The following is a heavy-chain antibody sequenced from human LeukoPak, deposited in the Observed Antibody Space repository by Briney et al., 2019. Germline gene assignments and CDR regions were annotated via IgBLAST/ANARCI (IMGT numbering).Heavy chain of an antibody. Sequence: VQPGGSLRLSCAASGFTFSSYWMSWVRQAPGKGLEWVAVIWYDGSNKYYADSVKGRFTISRDNSKNTLYLQMNSLRAEDTAVYYCAKPVRHYYDSLSAFDIWGQGTMVTVSS. CDR2: IWYDGSNK. J-gene: IGHJ3*02. D-gene: IGHD3-22*01. CDR3: AKPVRHYYDSLSAFDI. CDR1: GFTFSSYW. V-gene: IGHV3-33*06.